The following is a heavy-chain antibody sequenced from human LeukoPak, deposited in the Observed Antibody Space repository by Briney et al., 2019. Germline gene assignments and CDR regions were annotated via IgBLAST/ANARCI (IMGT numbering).Heavy chain of an antibody. CDR3: AREMYDTSGYFDY. CDR2: IYYSGST. V-gene: IGHV4-59*01. Sequence: SETLSLTCTVSGGSISSYYWSWIRQPPGKGLEWIGYIYYSGSTNYNPSLKSRVTISVDTSKNQFSLKLTSVTAADTAVYYCAREMYDTSGYFDYWGQGTLVTVSS. CDR1: GGSISSYY. J-gene: IGHJ4*02. D-gene: IGHD3-22*01.